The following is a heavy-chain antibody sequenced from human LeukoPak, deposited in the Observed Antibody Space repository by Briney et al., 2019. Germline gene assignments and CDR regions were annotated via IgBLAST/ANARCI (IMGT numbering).Heavy chain of an antibody. Sequence: GGSLRLSCAASGFTFSSYAMSWVRQAPGKGLEWVAAISGSGGSTYYADSVKGRFTISRDNSKNSLYLQMNSLRAEDTAVYYCAELGITMIGGVWGKGTTVTISS. CDR3: AELGITMIGGV. J-gene: IGHJ6*04. V-gene: IGHV3-23*01. CDR2: ISGSGGST. CDR1: GFTFSSYA. D-gene: IGHD3-10*02.